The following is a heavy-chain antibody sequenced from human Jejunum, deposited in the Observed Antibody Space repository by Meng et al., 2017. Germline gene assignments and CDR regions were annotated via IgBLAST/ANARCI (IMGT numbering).Heavy chain of an antibody. Sequence: GESLKISCAASGFTFSSYQMHWVRQAPGKGLEWVAVISFDESNKFYADSVKARFTISRDNSKNTLDLQMNSLRAEDTAVYYCARGRITLILEYYGLDVWGQGTTVTVSS. V-gene: IGHV3-30*03. D-gene: IGHD3-22*01. CDR1: GFTFSSYQ. J-gene: IGHJ6*02. CDR3: ARGRITLILEYYGLDV. CDR2: ISFDESNK.